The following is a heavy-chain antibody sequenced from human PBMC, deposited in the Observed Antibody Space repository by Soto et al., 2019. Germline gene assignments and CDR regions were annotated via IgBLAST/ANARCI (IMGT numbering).Heavy chain of an antibody. Sequence: SVKVSCNASGGTFSSYAISLVRQAPGQGLEWMGGIIPIFGTANYAQKFQGRVTITADESTSTAYMELSSLRSEDTAVYYCASSSGFTIFGVVRNYGMDVWGQGTTVTVSS. J-gene: IGHJ6*02. D-gene: IGHD3-3*01. CDR2: IIPIFGTA. CDR3: ASSSGFTIFGVVRNYGMDV. V-gene: IGHV1-69*13. CDR1: GGTFSSYA.